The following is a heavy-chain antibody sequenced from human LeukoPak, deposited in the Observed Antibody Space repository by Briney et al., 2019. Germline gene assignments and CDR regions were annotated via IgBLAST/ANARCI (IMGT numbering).Heavy chain of an antibody. CDR1: GFTLSSYA. Sequence: PGGSLRLSCAASGFTLSSYAMHWVRQAPGKGLEWVAVISYDGSNKYYADSVKGRFTISRDNSKNTLYLQMNSLRAEDTAVYYCARDLLEWFSNYYYYGMDVWGQGTTVTVSS. D-gene: IGHD3-3*01. V-gene: IGHV3-30*04. J-gene: IGHJ6*02. CDR2: ISYDGSNK. CDR3: ARDLLEWFSNYYYYGMDV.